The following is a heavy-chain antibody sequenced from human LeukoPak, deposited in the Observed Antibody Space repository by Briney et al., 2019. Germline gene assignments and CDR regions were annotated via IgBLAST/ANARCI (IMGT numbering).Heavy chain of an antibody. J-gene: IGHJ4*02. CDR3: ARNVGWYSHDS. CDR2: IYGSGST. Sequence: SETLSLTCTVSGDSLSSHYWSWIRQPPGKGLEWIGYIYGSGSTHYDPSLRSRVTISEDTSKNQFSLKLTSVTAADTAVYCCARNVGWYSHDSWGQGTLVTVSS. CDR1: GDSLSSHY. D-gene: IGHD6-19*01. V-gene: IGHV4-59*08.